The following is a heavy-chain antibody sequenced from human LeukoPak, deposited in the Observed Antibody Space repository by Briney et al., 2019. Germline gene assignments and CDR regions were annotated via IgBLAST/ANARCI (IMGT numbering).Heavy chain of an antibody. J-gene: IGHJ4*02. V-gene: IGHV3-20*04. D-gene: IGHD4-17*01. Sequence: GGSLRLSCAASGFTFDDYGMSWVRQAPGKGLEWVSGINWNGGSTGYADSVKGRFTISRDNAKNSLYLQMNSLRAEDTALYYCARDWADMTTVTYDYWGQGTLVTVSS. CDR1: GFTFDDYG. CDR2: INWNGGST. CDR3: ARDWADMTTVTYDY.